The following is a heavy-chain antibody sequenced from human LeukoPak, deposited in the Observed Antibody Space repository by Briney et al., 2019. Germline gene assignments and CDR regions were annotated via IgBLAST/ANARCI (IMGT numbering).Heavy chain of an antibody. Sequence: GGSLRLSCAASGLTFSSYGMHWVRQAPGKGLEWVAVISYDGSNKYYADSVKGRFTISRDNSKNTLYLQMNSLRAEDTAIYYCARGSGAYFDYWGLGTLVIVSS. CDR3: ARGSGAYFDY. CDR1: GLTFSSYG. J-gene: IGHJ4*02. D-gene: IGHD3-10*01. CDR2: ISYDGSNK. V-gene: IGHV3-30*03.